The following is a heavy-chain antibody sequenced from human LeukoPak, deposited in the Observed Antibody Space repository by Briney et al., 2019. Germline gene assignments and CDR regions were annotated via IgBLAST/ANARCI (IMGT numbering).Heavy chain of an antibody. CDR1: GFTFSSYW. V-gene: IGHV3-7*03. Sequence: QAGGSLRLSCAASGFTFSSYWMSWVRQAPGKGLEWVANIKQDGSEKNYVDSVKGRFTISRDNAKNSLYLQMNNLRVEDTAMYYCAGGTGFIIKDWGQGTLVTVSS. D-gene: IGHD3-9*01. CDR3: AGGTGFIIKD. CDR2: IKQDGSEK. J-gene: IGHJ4*02.